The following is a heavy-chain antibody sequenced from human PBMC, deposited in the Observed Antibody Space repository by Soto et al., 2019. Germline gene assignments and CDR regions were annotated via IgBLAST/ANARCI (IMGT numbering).Heavy chain of an antibody. V-gene: IGHV3-53*04. CDR1: GIPVSSNY. D-gene: IGHD3-10*01. J-gene: IGHJ6*02. CDR2: LHSGGDT. Sequence: EVQLVESGGGLVQPGGSLRLSCAASGIPVSSNYMTWVRQAPGKGLEWVSVLHSGGDTYYANSVKGRFTISRHDSTNTLFLQMNSLTPEDTAVYYCARDGPYYYASRMDVWSQGTTVTVSS. CDR3: ARDGPYYYASRMDV.